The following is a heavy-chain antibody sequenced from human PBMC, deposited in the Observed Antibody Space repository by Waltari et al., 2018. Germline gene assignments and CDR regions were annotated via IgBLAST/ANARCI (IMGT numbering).Heavy chain of an antibody. CDR3: ARPLMGVSLDAFDL. Sequence: QDQLVQSGHEVKKPGASVKVSCKASGFTLSTSTITWVRQAPGRGLEWRGWVSLNYDTTKSAEKFQVRVTLTTDTSPNTVVMELRSLGPDDTALYYCARPLMGVSLDAFDLWGQGTMVTVSS. J-gene: IGHJ3*01. CDR2: VSLNYDTT. V-gene: IGHV1-18*04. CDR1: GFTLSTST. D-gene: IGHD1-26*01.